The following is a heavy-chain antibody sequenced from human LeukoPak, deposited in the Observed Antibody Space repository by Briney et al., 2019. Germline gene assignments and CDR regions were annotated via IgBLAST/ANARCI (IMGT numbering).Heavy chain of an antibody. CDR1: GFTFSSYW. D-gene: IGHD6-19*01. V-gene: IGHV3-7*01. CDR2: IKQDGSEK. CDR3: ARVSPSGWSRWIDY. Sequence: PGGSLRLSCAAPGFTFSSYWMSWVRQAPGKGLEWVANIKQDGSEKYYVDSVKGRFTISRDNAKNSLYLQMNSLRAEDTAVYYCARVSPSGWSRWIDYWGQGTLVTVSS. J-gene: IGHJ4*02.